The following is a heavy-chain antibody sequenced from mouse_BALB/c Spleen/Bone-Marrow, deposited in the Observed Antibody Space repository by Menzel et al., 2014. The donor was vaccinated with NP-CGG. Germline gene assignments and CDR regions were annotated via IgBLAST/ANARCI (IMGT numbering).Heavy chain of an antibody. V-gene: IGHV7-3*02. D-gene: IGHD2-4*01. J-gene: IGHJ1*01. CDR3: AREIINDYHWYFDV. Sequence: VESGGGLVQPGGSLRLSCATSGFTFTDYYMSWVRQPPGKALEWLGFIRNKANGYTTEYSASVKGRFTISRDNSQSILYLQMNTLRAEDSATYYCAREIINDYHWYFDVWGAGTTVTVSS. CDR2: IRNKANGYTT. CDR1: GFTFTDYY.